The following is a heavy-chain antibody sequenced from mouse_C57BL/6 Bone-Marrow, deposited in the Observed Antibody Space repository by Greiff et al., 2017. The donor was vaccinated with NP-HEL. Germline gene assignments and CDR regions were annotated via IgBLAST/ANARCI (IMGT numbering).Heavy chain of an antibody. D-gene: IGHD1-1*01. V-gene: IGHV14-3*01. J-gene: IGHJ3*01. CDR3: ASDGYGSSYVGFAY. CDR2: IDPANGNT. CDR1: GFNIKNTY. Sequence: EVQRVESVAELVRPGASVKLSCTASGFNIKNTYMHWVKQRPEQGLEWIGRIDPANGNTKYAPKFQGKATITADTSSNTAYLQLSSLTSEDTAIYYCASDGYGSSYVGFAYWGQGTLVTVSA.